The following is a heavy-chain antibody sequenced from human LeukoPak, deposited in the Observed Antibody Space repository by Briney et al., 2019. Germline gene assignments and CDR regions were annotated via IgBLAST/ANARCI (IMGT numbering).Heavy chain of an antibody. CDR1: GFTFDEYG. Sequence: PGGSLRLSCAASGFTFDEYGMSWVRQAPGKGLEWVSGINWNGGSTGYADSVKGRFTISRDNAKNSLYLQMNSLRAEDTALYYCARDREWFGDHYYYMDVWGKGTTVTVSS. CDR2: INWNGGST. D-gene: IGHD3-10*01. V-gene: IGHV3-20*04. J-gene: IGHJ6*03. CDR3: ARDREWFGDHYYYMDV.